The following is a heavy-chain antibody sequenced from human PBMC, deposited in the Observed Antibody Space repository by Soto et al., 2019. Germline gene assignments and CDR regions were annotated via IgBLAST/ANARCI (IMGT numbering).Heavy chain of an antibody. CDR3: ARVGNDWPVDY. CDR1: GSIFTGYG. CDR2: IWFDGSNK. Sequence: GGSLRLSCAASGSIFTGYGMHWVRQAPGKGLEWVAVIWFDGSNKYYADSVKGRFTISRDNSKNMLYLQMNSLRVEDTAVYYCARVGNDWPVDYWGQGSLVTVSS. V-gene: IGHV3-33*01. J-gene: IGHJ4*02. D-gene: IGHD3-9*01.